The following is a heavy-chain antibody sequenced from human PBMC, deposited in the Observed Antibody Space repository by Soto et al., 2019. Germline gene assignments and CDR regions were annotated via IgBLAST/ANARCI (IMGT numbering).Heavy chain of an antibody. CDR2: SYYRGST. Sequence: QLQLQESGPGLVKPSETLSLTCTVSGGSISSRSHYWGWIRQSPGKHLEWIGSSYYRGSTHYNPSLQTRVTRSVDTSKNQVFLKVFSVTAADTAVYYCATADGFGVVTPFFEYWGQGILVTVSS. CDR3: ATADGFGVVTPFFEY. J-gene: IGHJ4*02. V-gene: IGHV4-39*01. CDR1: GGSISSRSHY. D-gene: IGHD3-3*01.